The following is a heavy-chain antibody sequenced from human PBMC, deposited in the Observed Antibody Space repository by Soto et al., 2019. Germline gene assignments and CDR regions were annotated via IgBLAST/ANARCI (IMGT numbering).Heavy chain of an antibody. CDR2: IYPADSDT. CDR1: GYNFATDW. Sequence: GESLKISCKGSGYNFATDWIGWVRQMPGKGLEWMGIIYPADSDTRYSPSSQGQVTISADKSISTAYLQWSSLKASDTAMYYCARYWHSYSLNYYRGMDVWGQGTTVTVSS. CDR3: ARYWHSYSLNYYRGMDV. V-gene: IGHV5-51*01. D-gene: IGHD5-18*01. J-gene: IGHJ6*02.